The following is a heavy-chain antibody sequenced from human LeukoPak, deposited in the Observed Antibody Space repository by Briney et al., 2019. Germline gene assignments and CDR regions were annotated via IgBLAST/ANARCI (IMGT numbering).Heavy chain of an antibody. CDR2: ISGSDGST. J-gene: IGHJ4*02. D-gene: IGHD4-17*01. CDR1: GFTFSSYA. Sequence: PGGSLRLSCAASGFTFSSYAMSWVRQAPGKGLEWVSSISGSDGSTYYADSVRGRFTISRDNSKNTLYLQMNSLRAEDTAVYYCAKEGDAYGDYPGYWGQGTLVTVSS. CDR3: AKEGDAYGDYPGY. V-gene: IGHV3-23*01.